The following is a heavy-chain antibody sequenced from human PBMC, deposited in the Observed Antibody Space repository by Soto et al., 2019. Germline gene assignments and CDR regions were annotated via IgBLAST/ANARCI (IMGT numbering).Heavy chain of an antibody. J-gene: IGHJ2*01. V-gene: IGHV4-30-4*01. D-gene: IGHD3-16*02. Sequence: QVQLQESGPGLVKPSQTLSLTCTVPGGSISSGDYYWSWIRQPPGKGLEWIGYIYYSGSTNYNASRSSRVTISVDTSKNQFSLNLSSVTAADTAVYYCARIVEIGYTIDFDLWGRGTLVTVSS. CDR2: IYYSGST. CDR1: GGSISSGDYY. CDR3: ARIVEIGYTIDFDL.